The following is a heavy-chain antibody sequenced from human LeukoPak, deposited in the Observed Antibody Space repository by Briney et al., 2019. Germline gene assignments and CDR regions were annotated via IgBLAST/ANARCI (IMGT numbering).Heavy chain of an antibody. D-gene: IGHD1-26*01. CDR2: IKQDGSEK. CDR1: GFTFSSYW. V-gene: IGHV3-7*01. Sequence: GGSLRLSCAASGFTFSSYWMSWVRQAPGKGLEWVANIKQDGSEKYYVDSVKGRFTISRDNAKNSLYLQMNSLRAEDTAVYYCARESGSYKSDYYYGMDVWGQGTTVTVSS. J-gene: IGHJ6*02. CDR3: ARESGSYKSDYYYGMDV.